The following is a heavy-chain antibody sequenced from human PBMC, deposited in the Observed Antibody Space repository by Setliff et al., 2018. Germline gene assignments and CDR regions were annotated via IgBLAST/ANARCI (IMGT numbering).Heavy chain of an antibody. J-gene: IGHJ5*02. CDR3: ARHKVIKKEFIRLTWFDP. D-gene: IGHD3-10*01. Sequence: SETLSLTCTVSGGSISGDYWNWIRQSPGKGLEWIGNLYYTGSANFNPSLKSRVTISGDTSSNQFSLNLNSVTAADTAVYYCARHKVIKKEFIRLTWFDPWGQGTPVTVSS. CDR1: GGSISGDY. CDR2: LYYTGSA. V-gene: IGHV4-59*08.